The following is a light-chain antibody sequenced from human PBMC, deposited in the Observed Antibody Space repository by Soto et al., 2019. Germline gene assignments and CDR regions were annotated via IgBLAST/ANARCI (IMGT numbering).Light chain of an antibody. CDR3: QSYDSCVV. Sequence: QSVLTQPPSVSGAPGQRVTISCTGSSSNIGAGFDVHWYQQLPGTAPKLLIYHNTNRPSGVPDRFSASRSGSSASLAITGLQAEDEADYYCQSYDSCVVFGTGTKLTVL. J-gene: IGLJ1*01. CDR2: HNT. V-gene: IGLV1-40*01. CDR1: SSNIGAGFD.